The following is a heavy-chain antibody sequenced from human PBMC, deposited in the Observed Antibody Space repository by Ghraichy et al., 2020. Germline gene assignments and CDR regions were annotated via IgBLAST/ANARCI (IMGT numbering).Heavy chain of an antibody. Sequence: GGSLRLSCAASGFNFSTYGINWVRQAPGKGLEWVSSISGATTYIYYIDSVKGRFTISRDNTKNSLILQMNSLRADDTAIYYCAGGLTHSLDYWGQGTVVTVSS. CDR2: ISGATTYI. D-gene: IGHD3-16*01. CDR3: AGGLTHSLDY. CDR1: GFNFSTYG. J-gene: IGHJ4*02. V-gene: IGHV3-21*01.